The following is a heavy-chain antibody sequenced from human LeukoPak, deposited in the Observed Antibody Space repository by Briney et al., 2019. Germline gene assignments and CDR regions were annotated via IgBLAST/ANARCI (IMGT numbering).Heavy chain of an antibody. CDR1: GDSHSCYSVA. V-gene: IGHV6-1*01. CDR2: TYYRSKWYN. CDR3: ARGHVGSPRYYYGMDV. Sequence: HTLSLSRAFSGDSHSCYSVAWNSIRQSPSRGLQWQGRTYYRSKWYNDYAVSVISRITIIPVTSKNQFCLQLNSVTLEDSAVYVCARGHVGSPRYYYGMDVWGQGTTVTVSS. J-gene: IGHJ6*02. D-gene: IGHD1-26*01.